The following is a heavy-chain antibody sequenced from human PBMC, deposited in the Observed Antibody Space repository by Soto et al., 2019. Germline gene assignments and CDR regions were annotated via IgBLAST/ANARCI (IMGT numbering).Heavy chain of an antibody. J-gene: IGHJ4*02. CDR2: LLRHGDRP. Sequence: EAQLVESGGGLVQPGGSLRLSCAFSGFSFDEHAMHWVRQAPGKGLEWVAGLLRHGDRPGYADSVKGRFTISRDSAKDFLYLQMNSLRTEDTALYYCGKDLTPGGLESWGQGTLVTVSS. D-gene: IGHD2-15*01. V-gene: IGHV3-9*01. CDR1: GFSFDEHA. CDR3: GKDLTPGGLES.